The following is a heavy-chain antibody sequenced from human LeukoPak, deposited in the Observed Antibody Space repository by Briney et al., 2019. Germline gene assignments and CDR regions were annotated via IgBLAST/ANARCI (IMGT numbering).Heavy chain of an antibody. CDR3: AREYYDIFRP. CDR1: GYSISSGYY. Sequence: SETLSLTCTVSGYSISSGYYWGWIRQPPGKGLEWIGSIYHSGSTNYNPSLKSRVTISVDTSKNQFSLKLSSVTAADTAVYYCAREYYDIFRPWGQGTLVTVSS. CDR2: IYHSGST. V-gene: IGHV4-38-2*02. D-gene: IGHD3-9*01. J-gene: IGHJ5*02.